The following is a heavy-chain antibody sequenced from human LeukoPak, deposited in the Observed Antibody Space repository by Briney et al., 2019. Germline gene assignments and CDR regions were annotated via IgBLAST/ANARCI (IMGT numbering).Heavy chain of an antibody. CDR3: ARGEGRVVAAATDNWFDP. CDR2: IYYSGST. CDR1: GGSISSSSYY. Sequence: SETLSLTCTVSGGSISSSSYYWGWIRQPPGKGLEWIGSIYYSGSTYYNPSLKSRVTISVDTSKNQFSLKLSSVTAADTAVYYCARGEGRVVAAATDNWFDPWGQGTLVTVSS. D-gene: IGHD3-10*01. J-gene: IGHJ5*02. V-gene: IGHV4-39*07.